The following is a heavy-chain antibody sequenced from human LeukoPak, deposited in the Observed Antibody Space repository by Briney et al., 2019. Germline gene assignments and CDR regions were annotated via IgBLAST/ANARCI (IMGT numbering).Heavy chain of an antibody. Sequence: GGSLRLSCAASGFTFSSYSMNWVRQAPGKGLEWVSYISSSSSTIYYADSVKGRFTISRDNAKNSLYLQMNSLRAEDTAVYYCARDPAGSSFDWGQGTLVTVSS. V-gene: IGHV3-48*01. J-gene: IGHJ4*02. CDR1: GFTFSSYS. CDR2: ISSSSSTI. CDR3: ARDPAGSSFD. D-gene: IGHD6-6*01.